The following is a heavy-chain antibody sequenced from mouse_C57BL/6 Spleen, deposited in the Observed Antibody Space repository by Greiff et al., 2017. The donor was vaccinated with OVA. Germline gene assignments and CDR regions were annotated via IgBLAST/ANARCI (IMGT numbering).Heavy chain of an antibody. CDR3: GVLITTVVAHYAMDY. Sequence: QVQLKQSGAELVRPGASVKLSCKASGYTFTDYYINWVKQRPGQGLEWIARIYPGSGNTYYNEKFKGKATLTAEKSSSTAYMQLSSLTSEDSAVYFCGVLITTVVAHYAMDYWGQGTSVTVSS. D-gene: IGHD1-1*01. CDR2: IYPGSGNT. CDR1: GYTFTDYY. J-gene: IGHJ4*01. V-gene: IGHV1-76*01.